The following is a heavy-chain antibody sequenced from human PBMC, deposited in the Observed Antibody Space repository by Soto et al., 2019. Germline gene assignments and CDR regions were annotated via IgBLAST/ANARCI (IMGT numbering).Heavy chain of an antibody. J-gene: IGHJ3*02. CDR1: GDSVSSNSAA. D-gene: IGHD5-18*01. CDR2: TYYRSKWYN. Sequence: SQTLSLTCAIAGDSVSSNSAAWNWIRQSPSRGLEWLGRTYYRSKWYNDYAVSVKSRITINPDTSKNQFSLQLNSVTPEDTAVYYCAKVQLWPVVSAFDIWGQGTMVTVSS. CDR3: AKVQLWPVVSAFDI. V-gene: IGHV6-1*01.